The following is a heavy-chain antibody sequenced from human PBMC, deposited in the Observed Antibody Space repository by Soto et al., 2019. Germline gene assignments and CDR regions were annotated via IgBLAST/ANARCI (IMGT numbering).Heavy chain of an antibody. CDR1: GFTFSSFG. CDR2: ISGSGDSS. V-gene: IGHV3-23*01. D-gene: IGHD1-26*01. Sequence: PGGSLRLSCTASGFTFSSFGMAWVRQAPGKGLEWVSAISGSGDSSYYADSVKDRFTISRDNPTNTLYLQMNNLRAEDTAVYYCAKDHYEGATALWGQGTLVTVSS. CDR3: AKDHYEGATAL. J-gene: IGHJ4*02.